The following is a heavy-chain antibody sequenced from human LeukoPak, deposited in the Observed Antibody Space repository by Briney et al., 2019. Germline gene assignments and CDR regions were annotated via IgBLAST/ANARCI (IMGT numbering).Heavy chain of an antibody. Sequence: GGSLRLSCAASGFTFSSYWMSWVRQAPGKGLEWVAIIKQDGSEKYYVDSVKGRFTISRDNAKNSLYLQMNSLRAEDTAVYYCASLSLDYYGSGSYYNPFDYWGQGTLVTVSS. V-gene: IGHV3-7*01. CDR3: ASLSLDYYGSGSYYNPFDY. J-gene: IGHJ4*02. D-gene: IGHD3-10*01. CDR1: GFTFSSYW. CDR2: IKQDGSEK.